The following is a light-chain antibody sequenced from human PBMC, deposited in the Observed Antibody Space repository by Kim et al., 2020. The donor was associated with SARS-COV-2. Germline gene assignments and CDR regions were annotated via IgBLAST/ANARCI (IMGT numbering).Light chain of an antibody. CDR3: QQHNSWPRT. CDR1: QSVSGN. CDR2: GAS. J-gene: IGKJ1*01. V-gene: IGKV3-15*01. Sequence: VSPGERATLSCRASQSVSGNLAWYQQKPGQAPRLLIDGASTRATGIPARFSGSGSGTEFTLTISSLQSEDFAVYYCQQHNSWPRTFGQGTKVDIK.